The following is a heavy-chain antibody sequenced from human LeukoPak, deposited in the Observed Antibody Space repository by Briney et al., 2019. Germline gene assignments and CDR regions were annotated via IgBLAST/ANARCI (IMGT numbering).Heavy chain of an antibody. CDR1: GGSISSYY. D-gene: IGHD5-12*01. CDR2: IYYSGST. CDR3: ARGVATNY. Sequence: ASETLSLTCTVSGGSISSYYWSWIRQPPGKGLEWIGYIYYSGSTNYNPSLKSRVTISVDTSKNQFSLKLSSVTAEDTAVYYCARGVATNYWGQGTLVTVSS. V-gene: IGHV4-59*01. J-gene: IGHJ4*02.